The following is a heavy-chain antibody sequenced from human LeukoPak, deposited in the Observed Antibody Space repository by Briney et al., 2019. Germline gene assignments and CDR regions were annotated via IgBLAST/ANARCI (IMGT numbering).Heavy chain of an antibody. J-gene: IGHJ4*02. D-gene: IGHD3-22*01. CDR2: INHSGST. Sequence: SETLSLTCAVYGGSFSGYYWSWIRQPPGKGLEWIGEINHSGSTNYNPSLKSRVTISVDTSKNQFSLKLSSVTAADTAVYYCARLYYDSSGQPFDCWGQGTLVTVSS. V-gene: IGHV4-34*01. CDR3: ARLYYDSSGQPFDC. CDR1: GGSFSGYY.